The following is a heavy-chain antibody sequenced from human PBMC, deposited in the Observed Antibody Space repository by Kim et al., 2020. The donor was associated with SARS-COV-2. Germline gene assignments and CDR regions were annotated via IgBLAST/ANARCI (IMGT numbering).Heavy chain of an antibody. D-gene: IGHD6-13*01. CDR2: INPNSGGT. Sequence: ASVKVSCKASGYTFTGYYMHWVRQAPGQGLEWMGRINPNSGGTNYAQKFQGRVTMTRDTSISTAYMELSRLRSDDTAVYYCARVGSSWFNWFDPWGQGTLFTVSS. CDR1: GYTFTGYY. J-gene: IGHJ5*02. CDR3: ARVGSSWFNWFDP. V-gene: IGHV1-2*06.